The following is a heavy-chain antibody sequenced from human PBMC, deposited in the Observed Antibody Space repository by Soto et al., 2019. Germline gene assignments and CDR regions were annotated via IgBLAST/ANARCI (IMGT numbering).Heavy chain of an antibody. CDR1: GGSISSSSYY. V-gene: IGHV4-39*01. Sequence: SETLSLTCTVSGGSISSSSYYWGWIRQPPGKGLEWIGSIYYSGSTYYNPSLKSRVTISVNTSKNQFSLKLSSVTAADTAVYYCARHGPRRVVTAIAFFDYWGQGTLVTVSS. CDR3: ARHGPRRVVTAIAFFDY. J-gene: IGHJ4*02. CDR2: IYYSGST. D-gene: IGHD2-21*02.